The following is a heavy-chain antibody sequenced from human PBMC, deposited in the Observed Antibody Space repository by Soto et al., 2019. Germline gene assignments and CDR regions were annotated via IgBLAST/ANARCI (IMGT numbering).Heavy chain of an antibody. CDR3: ASFFNSGSYPTYYYYGMDV. J-gene: IGHJ6*02. CDR2: ISAYNGNT. V-gene: IGHV1-18*01. Sequence: QVQLVQSGAEVKKPGASVKVSCKASGYTFTSYGISWVRQAPGQGLEWMGWISAYNGNTNYAQKLRGRVTMTTDTSTSTAYMELRSLRSDDTAVYYCASFFNSGSYPTYYYYGMDVWGQGTTVTVSS. CDR1: GYTFTSYG. D-gene: IGHD1-26*01.